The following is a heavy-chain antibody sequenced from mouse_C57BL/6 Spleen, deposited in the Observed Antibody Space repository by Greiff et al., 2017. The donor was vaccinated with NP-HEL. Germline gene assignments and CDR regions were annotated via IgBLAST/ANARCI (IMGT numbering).Heavy chain of an antibody. CDR2: IYPSDSET. CDR3: ARRGGNYGDFAY. D-gene: IGHD2-1*01. Sequence: QVQLQQPGAELVRPGSSVKLSCKASGYTFTSYWMDWVKQRPGQGLEWIGNIYPSDSETHYNQKFKDKATLTVDKSSSTAYMQLSSLTSEDSAVYYCARRGGNYGDFAYWGQGTLVTVSA. V-gene: IGHV1-61*01. CDR1: GYTFTSYW. J-gene: IGHJ3*01.